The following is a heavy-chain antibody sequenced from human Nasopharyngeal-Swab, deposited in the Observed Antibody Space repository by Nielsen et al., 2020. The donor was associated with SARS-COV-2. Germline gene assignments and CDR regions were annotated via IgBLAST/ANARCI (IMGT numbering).Heavy chain of an antibody. CDR1: GGSFSGYY. CDR2: INHSGST. V-gene: IGHV4-34*01. CDR3: AREHSNTIAAPDAFDI. D-gene: IGHD6-13*01. J-gene: IGHJ3*02. Sequence: SETLSLTCAVYGGSFSGYYWSWIRQPPGKGLEWIGEINHSGSTNYNPSLKSRVTISVDTSKNQFSLKLSSVTAADTAVYYCAREHSNTIAAPDAFDIWGQGTMVTVSS.